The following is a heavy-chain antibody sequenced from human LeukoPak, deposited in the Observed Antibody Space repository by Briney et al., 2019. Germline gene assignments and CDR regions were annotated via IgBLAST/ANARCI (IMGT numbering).Heavy chain of an antibody. Sequence: PGGSLRLSCAASGFTFSSYSMNWVRQAPGKGLEWVAVISYDGNNKYYADSVKGRFTISRDNSKNTLYLQMNSLRAEDTSVYYCVRDSVGATPAFDYWGQGTLVTVSS. V-gene: IGHV3-30*03. CDR2: ISYDGNNK. CDR1: GFTFSSYS. CDR3: VRDSVGATPAFDY. D-gene: IGHD1-26*01. J-gene: IGHJ4*02.